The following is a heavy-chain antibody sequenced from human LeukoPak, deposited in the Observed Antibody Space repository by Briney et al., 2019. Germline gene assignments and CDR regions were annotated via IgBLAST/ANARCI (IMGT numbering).Heavy chain of an antibody. CDR3: ARDLGVSSSWYVAFDI. Sequence: GGSLRLSCAASGFTFSSYAMSWVRQAPGKGLEWVSSISSSSSYIYYADSVKGRFTISRDNAKNSLYLQMNSLRAEDTAVYYCARDLGVSSSWYVAFDIWGQGTMVTVSS. D-gene: IGHD6-13*01. CDR2: ISSSSSYI. J-gene: IGHJ3*02. CDR1: GFTFSSYA. V-gene: IGHV3-21*01.